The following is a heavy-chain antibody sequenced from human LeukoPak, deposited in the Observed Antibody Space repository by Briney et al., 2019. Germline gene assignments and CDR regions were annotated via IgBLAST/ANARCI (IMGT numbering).Heavy chain of an antibody. CDR3: ARELVGATPIDVFDI. J-gene: IGHJ3*02. CDR1: GFSVTGHY. V-gene: IGHV3-53*05. Sequence: PGGSLRLSCAASGFSVTGHYMSWVRQTPAKGLEWVSIISSGDTTYYADFVKGRFTISRDTAKNTLYLQMDSLGTEDTAVYYCARELVGATPIDVFDIWGQGTVVTVSS. CDR2: ISSGDTT. D-gene: IGHD1-26*01.